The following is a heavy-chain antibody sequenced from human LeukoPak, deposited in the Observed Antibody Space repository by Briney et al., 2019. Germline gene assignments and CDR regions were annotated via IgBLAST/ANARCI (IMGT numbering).Heavy chain of an antibody. J-gene: IGHJ4*02. CDR1: GGSISSYY. CDR3: ARDGFAAGSVFDY. V-gene: IGHV4-59*01. Sequence: SETLSLTCTVSGGSISSYYWSWIRQSPGKGLEWIGSIYKSGSTNYNPSLKSRFTISMDMSKNQFSLKVNSVTAADTAMYYCARDGFAAGSVFDYWGQGTLVTVSS. D-gene: IGHD3-10*01. CDR2: IYKSGST.